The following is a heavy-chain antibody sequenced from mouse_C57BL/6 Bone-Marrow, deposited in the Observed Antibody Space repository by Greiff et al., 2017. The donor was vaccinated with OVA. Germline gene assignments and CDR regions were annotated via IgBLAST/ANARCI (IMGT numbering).Heavy chain of an antibody. CDR1: GFNIKDDY. CDR2: IDPENGDT. V-gene: IGHV14-4*01. J-gene: IGHJ3*01. D-gene: IGHD1-1*01. CDR3: TTGYGSETWFAY. Sequence: EVQVVESGAELVRPGASVKLSCTASGFNIKDDYMHWVKQRPEQGLEWIGWIDPENGDTEYASKFQGKATITADTSSNTAYLQLSSLTSEDTAVYYCTTGYGSETWFAYWGQGTLVTVSA.